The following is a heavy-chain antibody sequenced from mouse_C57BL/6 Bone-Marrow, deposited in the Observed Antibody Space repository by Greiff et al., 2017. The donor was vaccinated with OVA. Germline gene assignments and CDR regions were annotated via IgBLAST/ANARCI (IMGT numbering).Heavy chain of an antibody. V-gene: IGHV1-5*01. D-gene: IGHD3-3*01. CDR3: TTDLGWYFDG. J-gene: IGHJ1*03. CDR1: GYTFTSYW. CDR2: IYPGTSDT. Sequence: VQLQQSGTVLARPGASVKMSCKTSGYTFTSYWMHWVKQRPGQGLEWIWAIYPGTSDTSYNQKFKGKAKLTAVTSASTAYMELSSLTNEDSAVYYCTTDLGWYFDGWGTGTTVNASS.